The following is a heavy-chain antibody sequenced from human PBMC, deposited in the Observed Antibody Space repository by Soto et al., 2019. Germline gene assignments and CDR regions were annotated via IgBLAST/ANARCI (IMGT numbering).Heavy chain of an antibody. CDR1: GYTFTGHY. Sequence: ASVEVSCQAFGYTFTGHYMHRVRQAPGQRLEGMGWINPNSGGTNYAQKFQGWVTMTRDTSISTAYMELSRLRSDDTAVYYCARDRGYYDYVWGSYRHYYFDYWGQGTLVTVSS. CDR2: INPNSGGT. D-gene: IGHD3-16*02. J-gene: IGHJ4*02. V-gene: IGHV1-2*04. CDR3: ARDRGYYDYVWGSYRHYYFDY.